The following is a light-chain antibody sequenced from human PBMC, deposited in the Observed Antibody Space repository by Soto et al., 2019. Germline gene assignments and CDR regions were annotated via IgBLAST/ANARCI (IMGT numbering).Light chain of an antibody. J-gene: IGKJ1*01. CDR3: QHYNNYSPT. CDR2: GAS. CDR1: QSVSSAY. Sequence: EIVMTQSPATLSVSPGDRATLSCRASQSVSSAYLAWYQHTPGQAPRLLIYGASTRATGIPDRFSGSGSGTEFTLTISSLQPDDFATYYCQHYNNYSPTFGQGTKVDIK. V-gene: IGKV3D-15*01.